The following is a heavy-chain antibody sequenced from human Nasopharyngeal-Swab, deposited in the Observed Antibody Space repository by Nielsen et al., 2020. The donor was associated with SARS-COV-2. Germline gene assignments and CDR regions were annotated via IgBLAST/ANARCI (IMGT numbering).Heavy chain of an antibody. D-gene: IGHD6-19*01. CDR1: GGSTSSYY. CDR2: IYGSGNG. J-gene: IGHJ4*02. Sequence: SETLSLTCTATGGSTSSYYWTWIPQPAGKGLEWIGRIYGSGNGNYNPSLKSRVTMSVDTSKNQFSPKLSSVAAADTAFYYCASDGGWYYFDSWGQGTLVTVSS. V-gene: IGHV4-4*07. CDR3: ASDGGWYYFDS.